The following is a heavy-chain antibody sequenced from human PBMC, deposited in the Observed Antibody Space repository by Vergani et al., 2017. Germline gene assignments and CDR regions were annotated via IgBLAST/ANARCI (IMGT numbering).Heavy chain of an antibody. CDR1: GYTFTSYD. J-gene: IGHJ4*02. Sequence: QVQLVQSGAEVKKPGASVQVSCKASGYTFTSYDMHWVRQAPGQGLEWMGKIYPSGGTNYAQKFQGRVTMTKDTSISTAYMELSRLRSDDTAVYYCARGQWLPTLSFDYWGQGTLVTVSS. CDR3: ARGQWLPTLSFDY. CDR2: IYPSGGT. V-gene: IGHV1-46*01. D-gene: IGHD6-19*01.